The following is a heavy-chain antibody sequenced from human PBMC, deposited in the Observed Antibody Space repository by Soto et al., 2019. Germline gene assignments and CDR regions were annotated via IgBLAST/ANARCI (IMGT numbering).Heavy chain of an antibody. J-gene: IGHJ6*02. V-gene: IGHV1-18*01. Sequence: QVQLVQSGAEVKKPGASVKVSCKASGYTFTSYGISWVRQAPGQGLEWMGWISAYNGNTNYAQKLQGRVTMTTDTSTRTAYMELRSLRSDDTAVYYCARDEGWQTIYYYYGMDVWGQGTTVTVSS. CDR1: GYTFTSYG. CDR2: ISAYNGNT. CDR3: ARDEGWQTIYYYYGMDV. D-gene: IGHD2-15*01.